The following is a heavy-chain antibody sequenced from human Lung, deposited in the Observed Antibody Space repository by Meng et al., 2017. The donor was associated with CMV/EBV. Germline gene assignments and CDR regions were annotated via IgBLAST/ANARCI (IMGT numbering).Heavy chain of an antibody. CDR1: GGSFSGYC. CDR2: ISHSGST. D-gene: IGHD6-13*01. Sequence: CAVYGGSFSGYCWRWIRQPPGQGLEWIGEISHSGSTNYNPSLKGRVTISVDTSKNQFSLKLSSVTAADTAVYYCASGYSSIRGFDYWGQGTLVTVSS. J-gene: IGHJ4*02. CDR3: ASGYSSIRGFDY. V-gene: IGHV4-34*01.